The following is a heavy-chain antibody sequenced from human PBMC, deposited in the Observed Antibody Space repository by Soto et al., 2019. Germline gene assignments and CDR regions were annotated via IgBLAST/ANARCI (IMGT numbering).Heavy chain of an antibody. CDR3: ATLRGGAHDY. J-gene: IGHJ4*02. CDR2: ISYDGSNK. V-gene: IGHV3-30*03. Sequence: GGSLRLSCAASGFTFSSYGMHWVRQAPGKGLEWVAVISYDGSNKYYADSVKGRFTIPRDNSKNTLYLQMNSLRAEDTAVYYCATLRGGAHDYWGQGTLVTVSS. D-gene: IGHD3-16*01. CDR1: GFTFSSYG.